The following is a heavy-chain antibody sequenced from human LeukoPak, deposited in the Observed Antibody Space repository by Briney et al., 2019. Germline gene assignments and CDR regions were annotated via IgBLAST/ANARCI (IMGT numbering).Heavy chain of an antibody. CDR1: GFTVSSNY. Sequence: GGSLRLSCAVSGFTVSSNYMSWVSQAPGKGLEWVSLIYSAGSTYYADSVKGRFTISRDNSRNTLYLQMNSLRAEDTAVYYCARDDGQGGPFDYWGQGTLVIVSS. D-gene: IGHD3-16*01. V-gene: IGHV3-53*01. J-gene: IGHJ4*02. CDR3: ARDDGQGGPFDY. CDR2: IYSAGST.